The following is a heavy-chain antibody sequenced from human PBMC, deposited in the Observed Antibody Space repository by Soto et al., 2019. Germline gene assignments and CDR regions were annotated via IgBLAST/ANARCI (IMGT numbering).Heavy chain of an antibody. CDR1: GYTFGVYG. V-gene: IGHV1-3*01. D-gene: IGHD2-2*03. Sequence: QVQLVQSGAEVKQPGASVKISCKASGYTFGVYGMHWVRQAPGQRLEWMGWIGVSDSRRSSKKFQGILTLLRDTSANTVYMELSSLRSEDTAVYYCTRALGSPWIQLKFDSWGQGTRVTVSS. CDR3: TRALGSPWIQLKFDS. J-gene: IGHJ4*02. CDR2: IGVSDSR.